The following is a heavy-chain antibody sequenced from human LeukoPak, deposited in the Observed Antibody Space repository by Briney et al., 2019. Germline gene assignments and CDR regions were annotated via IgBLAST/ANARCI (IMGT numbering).Heavy chain of an antibody. D-gene: IGHD3-9*01. CDR2: INPNSGGT. J-gene: IGHJ6*03. CDR1: GYTFTSYY. V-gene: IGHV1-2*02. CDR3: ARDSDVLTGYYDYYYYMDV. Sequence: ASVKVSCKASGYTFTSYYMHWVRQAPGQGLEWMGWINPNSGGTNYAQKFQGRVTMTRDTSISTAYMELSRLRSDDTAVYYCARDSDVLTGYYDYYYYMDVWGKGTTVTISS.